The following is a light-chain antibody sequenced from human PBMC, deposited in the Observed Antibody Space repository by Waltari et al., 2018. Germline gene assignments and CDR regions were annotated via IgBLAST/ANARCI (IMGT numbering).Light chain of an antibody. CDR3: NSYTSSSTWV. Sequence: QSALTQPASVSGSPGQSLTISCTGNSSDVGSYNYVSWYQQHPGKAHKLMIFDVSKRPSGVSNRFSCSKSGSTASLTISGLQAEDEADFYCNSYTSSSTWVFGGGTKLTVL. J-gene: IGLJ3*02. CDR1: SSDVGSYNY. CDR2: DVS. V-gene: IGLV2-14*01.